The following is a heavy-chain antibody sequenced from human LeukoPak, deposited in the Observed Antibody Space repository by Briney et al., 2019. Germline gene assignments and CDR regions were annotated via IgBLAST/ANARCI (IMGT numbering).Heavy chain of an antibody. D-gene: IGHD3-9*01. V-gene: IGHV3-20*04. CDR2: INWDGDST. CDR1: GFTFDDYG. Sequence: PGGSLRLSCAASGFTFDDYGMTWVRQAPGKGLEWVSGINWDGDSTGYADSVKGRFTISRDNAKNSLYLQMNSLRAEDTAVYYCAKDGLGLRYFDWLLGDYWGQGTLVTVSS. CDR3: AKDGLGLRYFDWLLGDY. J-gene: IGHJ4*02.